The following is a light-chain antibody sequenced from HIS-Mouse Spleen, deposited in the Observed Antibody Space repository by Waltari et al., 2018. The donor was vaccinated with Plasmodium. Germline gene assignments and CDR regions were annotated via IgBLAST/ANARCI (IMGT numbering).Light chain of an antibody. V-gene: IGKV3-15*01. CDR1: QIASSN. Sequence: EIVMTQSPATLSVAPGESANLSCRASQIASSNLAWYQQKPGQAPRLLIYGASTRATGIPARFSGSGSGTEFTLTISSLQSEDFAVYYCQQYNNWSFTFGPGTKVDIK. J-gene: IGKJ3*01. CDR2: GAS. CDR3: QQYNNWSFT.